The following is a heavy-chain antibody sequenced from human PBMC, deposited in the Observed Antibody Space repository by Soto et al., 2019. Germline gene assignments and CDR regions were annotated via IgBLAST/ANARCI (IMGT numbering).Heavy chain of an antibody. J-gene: IGHJ4*02. D-gene: IGHD1-1*01. CDR3: ASCHWNGPNDY. CDR1: GLTVSNNY. Sequence: EVRLEESGGTLVQPGGSLRLSCGASGLTVSNNYMRWVRHAPGKGLEWVSVIYRGGDTYYADSVKGRFTISRDNSKNTVYLQMNSLRDEDTAVYYCASCHWNGPNDYWGQGTLVTVSS. V-gene: IGHV3-66*01. CDR2: IYRGGDT.